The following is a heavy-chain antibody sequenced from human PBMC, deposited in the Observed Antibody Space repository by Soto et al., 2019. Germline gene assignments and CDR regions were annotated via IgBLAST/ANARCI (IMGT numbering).Heavy chain of an antibody. V-gene: IGHV1-18*01. CDR3: ATYYFGSGSYYRFDN. CDR1: GYAFSFG. J-gene: IGHJ4*02. CDR2: ISASDGST. D-gene: IGHD3-10*01. Sequence: PSVKVSCKASGYAFSFGFSWVRQAPGQGLEWMGWISASDGSTNSAQKFRGRISLTTDTSTNTAYLDLLSLTSDDTAVYFCATYYFGSGSYYRFDNWGQGTLVTVS.